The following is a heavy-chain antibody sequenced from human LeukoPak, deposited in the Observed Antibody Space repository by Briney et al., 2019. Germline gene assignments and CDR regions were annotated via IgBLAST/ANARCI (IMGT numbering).Heavy chain of an antibody. CDR1: GYTFTGHY. J-gene: IGHJ6*03. V-gene: IGHV1-2*02. CDR2: INPNSGGT. Sequence: ASVKVSCKASGYTFTGHYMHWVRQAPGQGLEWMGWINPNSGGTNYAQKFQGRVTMTRDTSISTAYMELSSLRSEDTAVYYCARLARYSWSPISPLYYYYYMDVWGKGTTVTVSS. D-gene: IGHD1-26*01. CDR3: ARLARYSWSPISPLYYYYYMDV.